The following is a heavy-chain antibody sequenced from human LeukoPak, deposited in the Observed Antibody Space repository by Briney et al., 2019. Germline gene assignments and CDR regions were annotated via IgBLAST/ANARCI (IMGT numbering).Heavy chain of an antibody. Sequence: SETLSLTCTVSGGSISSGGYYWSWIRQHPGKGLEWIGYIYYSGSTYYNPSLKSRVTISVDTSKNQFSLKLSSVTAADTAVYYCARGSIAAAGDDAFDIWGQGTMVTVSS. CDR2: IYYSGST. CDR1: GGSISSGGYY. J-gene: IGHJ3*02. CDR3: ARGSIAAAGDDAFDI. D-gene: IGHD6-13*01. V-gene: IGHV4-31*03.